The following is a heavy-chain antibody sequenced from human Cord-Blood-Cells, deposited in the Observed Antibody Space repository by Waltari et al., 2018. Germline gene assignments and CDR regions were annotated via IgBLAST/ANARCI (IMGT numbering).Heavy chain of an antibody. CDR3: ARGYCSSTSCYDAFDS. CDR2: HTPNRVDT. D-gene: IGHD2-2*01. J-gene: IGHJ3*02. V-gene: IGHV1-2*02. Sequence: QVPPAPCVAELQTPGPPVKVSCKASGHTFTGSYMPTVPQTPAQGLKGKGWHTPNRVDTNDAQKLQGRVTRTRDTTISTAYMERSRVRAGDTAVYYCARGYCSSTSCYDAFDSWGQGTMVTVSS. CDR1: GHTFTGSY.